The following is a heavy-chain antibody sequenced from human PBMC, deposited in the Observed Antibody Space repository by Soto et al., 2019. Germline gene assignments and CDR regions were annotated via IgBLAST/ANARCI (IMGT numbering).Heavy chain of an antibody. CDR1: GFSLSTSGMR. CDR3: ARTRSKYNWFDP. Sequence: SGPTLVNPTQTLTLTCTFSGFSLSTSGMRVSWIRQPPGKALEWLARIDWDDDKFYSTSLKTRLTISKDTSKNQVVLTMTNMDPVDTATYYCARTRSKYNWFDPWGQGTLVTVSS. CDR2: IDWDDDK. J-gene: IGHJ5*02. V-gene: IGHV2-70*04.